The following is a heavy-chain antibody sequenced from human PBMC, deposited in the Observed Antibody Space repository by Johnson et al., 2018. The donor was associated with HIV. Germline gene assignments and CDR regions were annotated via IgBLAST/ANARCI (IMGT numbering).Heavy chain of an antibody. CDR2: ISWNSGSI. Sequence: VQLVESGGGLVQPGGSRRLSCAGSGFTFNFHWMTWVRQAPGKGLEWVSGISWNSGSIGYADSVKGRFTISRDNAKNSLYLQMNSLRAEDTALYYCARTLVRGGDIWGQGTMVTVSS. D-gene: IGHD6-6*01. CDR1: GFTFNFHW. J-gene: IGHJ3*02. V-gene: IGHV3-9*01. CDR3: ARTLVRGGDI.